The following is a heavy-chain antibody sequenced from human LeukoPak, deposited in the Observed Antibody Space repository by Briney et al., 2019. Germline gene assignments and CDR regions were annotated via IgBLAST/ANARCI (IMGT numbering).Heavy chain of an antibody. J-gene: IGHJ4*02. Sequence: GRSLRLSCAASGLTFDDYAMHWVRQAPGKGLEWVSGISWNSGSIGYADSVKGRFTISRDNAKNSLYLQMNSLRAEDTALYYCAKDMFPPGIQLGNSFDYWGQGTLVTVSS. CDR2: ISWNSGSI. CDR3: AKDMFPPGIQLGNSFDY. D-gene: IGHD5-18*01. V-gene: IGHV3-9*01. CDR1: GLTFDDYA.